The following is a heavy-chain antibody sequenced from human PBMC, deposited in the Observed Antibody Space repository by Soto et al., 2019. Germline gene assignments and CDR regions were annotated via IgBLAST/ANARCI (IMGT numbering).Heavy chain of an antibody. J-gene: IGHJ2*01. V-gene: IGHV3-33*01. CDR2: IWYDGSNK. CDR1: GFTFSSYG. D-gene: IGHD2-15*01. CDR3: ARDKGYCSGGSCSYWYFDL. Sequence: QVQLVESGGGVVQPGRSLRLCYAASGFTFSSYGMHWVRQAPGKGLEWVAVIWYDGSNKYYADSVKGRFTISRDNSKNTLYLQMNSLRAEDTAVYYCARDKGYCSGGSCSYWYFDLWGRGTLVTVSS.